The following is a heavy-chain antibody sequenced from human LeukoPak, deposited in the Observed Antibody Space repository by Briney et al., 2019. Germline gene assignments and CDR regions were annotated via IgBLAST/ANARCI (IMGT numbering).Heavy chain of an antibody. CDR1: GGTFSSYA. V-gene: IGHV1-69*06. D-gene: IGHD2-2*01. J-gene: IGHJ4*02. CDR3: ARVSRAGESFDY. CDR2: IIPIFGTA. Sequence: SVKVSCKASGGTFSSYAISWVRQAPGQGLEWMGGIIPIFGTANYAQKFQGRVTITADKSTSTAYMELSSLRSEDTAVYYCARVSRAGESFDYWGQGTLVTVSS.